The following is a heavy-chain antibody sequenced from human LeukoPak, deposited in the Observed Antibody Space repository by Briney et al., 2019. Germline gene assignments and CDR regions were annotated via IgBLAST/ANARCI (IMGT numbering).Heavy chain of an antibody. D-gene: IGHD5-18*01. CDR1: GGSISSGDQY. CDR2: IYYSGST. V-gene: IGHV4-30-4*08. CDR3: ARSRGYSYGCPIGLCIYYFDY. J-gene: IGHJ4*02. Sequence: PSETLSLTCTVSGGSISSGDQYWSWIRQSPGKGLEWIGDIYYSGSTYYNPSLTSRVTISMDRSRNQFSLKLGSVTAADTAVYYCARSRGYSYGCPIGLCIYYFDYWGQGTLVTVSS.